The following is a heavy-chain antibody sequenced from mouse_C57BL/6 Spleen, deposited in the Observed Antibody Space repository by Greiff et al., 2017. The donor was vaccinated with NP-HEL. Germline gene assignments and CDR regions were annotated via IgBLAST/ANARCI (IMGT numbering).Heavy chain of an antibody. CDR1: GYAFSSSW. Sequence: VQLQQSGPELVKPGASVKISCKASGYAFSSSWMNWVKQRPGKGLEWIGRIYPGDGDTNYTGKFKGKATLTADQSSRTAHLQLSSLTSEDSAVYFCARSGLLRGFAYWGQGTLVTVSA. D-gene: IGHD1-1*01. V-gene: IGHV1-82*01. J-gene: IGHJ3*01. CDR2: IYPGDGDT. CDR3: ARSGLLRGFAY.